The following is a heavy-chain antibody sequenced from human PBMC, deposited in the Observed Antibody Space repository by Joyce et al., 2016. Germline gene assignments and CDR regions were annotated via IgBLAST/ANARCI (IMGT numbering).Heavy chain of an antibody. CDR1: GYIFTSHS. CDR3: ASATLGVAGDYSYDMDV. J-gene: IGHJ6*02. CDR2: IEPSDSYT. V-gene: IGHV5-10-1*03. Sequence: EVQLVQSGAEVKKPGESLRISCKASGYIFTSHSISWGRQMPGKGLEWMGWIEPSDSYTKYSPSLQGHVTFSSDKSISTAYLQWSSLKASDSAIYYCASATLGVAGDYSYDMDVWGQGTTVTVSS. D-gene: IGHD3-3*01.